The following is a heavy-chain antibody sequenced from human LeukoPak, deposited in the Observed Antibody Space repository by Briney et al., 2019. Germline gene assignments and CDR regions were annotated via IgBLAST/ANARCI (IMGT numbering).Heavy chain of an antibody. CDR2: IYTHGNA. CDR3: ARDLTGLGYYFDH. V-gene: IGHV4-4*07. D-gene: IGHD3-10*01. Sequence: PSETLTLTCSVSGRFFNSVTWNWIRQPAWKGLELMGRLSTRGVDGRIYTHGNATYNPSLKSRVIISLDKSNNQFSLSLPSVTAADTAMYYCARDLTGLGYYFDHWGQGALVAVSS. J-gene: IGHJ4*02. CDR1: GRFFNSVT.